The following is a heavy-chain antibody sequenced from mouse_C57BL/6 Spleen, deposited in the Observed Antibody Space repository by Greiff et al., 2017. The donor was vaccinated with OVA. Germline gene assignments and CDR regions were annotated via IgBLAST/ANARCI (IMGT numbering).Heavy chain of an antibody. D-gene: IGHD3-3*01. CDR2: ISNGGGST. CDR1: GFTFSDYY. CDR3: ARRAEALDY. J-gene: IGHJ2*01. Sequence: EVKLVESGGGLVQPGGSLKLSCAASGFTFSDYYMYWDRQTPEKRLEWVAYISNGGGSTYYPDTVKGRFTISRDNAKNTLYLQMSRLKSEDTAMYYCARRAEALDYWGQGTTLTVSS. V-gene: IGHV5-12*01.